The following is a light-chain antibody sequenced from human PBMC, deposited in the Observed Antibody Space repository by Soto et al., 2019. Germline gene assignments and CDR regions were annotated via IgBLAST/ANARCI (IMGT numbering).Light chain of an antibody. V-gene: IGKV1-5*03. Sequence: DIQMTQSPSTLSASVGDRVTIVCRASQSVNGRLAWYQQKPGKAPKLLMYKASTLESGVPSRFSGRGSGTEFTLTVSSLQPDDFATYYCQQYESFWTFGQGTKV. CDR1: QSVNGR. J-gene: IGKJ1*01. CDR2: KAS. CDR3: QQYESFWT.